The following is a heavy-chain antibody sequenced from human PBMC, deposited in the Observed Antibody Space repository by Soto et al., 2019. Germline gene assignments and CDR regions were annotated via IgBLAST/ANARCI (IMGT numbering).Heavy chain of an antibody. D-gene: IGHD1-1*01. CDR3: ARGVETPTISDASDT. CDR2: ISSSSSYI. Sequence: GGSLRLSCAASGFTFSSYSMNWVRQAPGKGLEWVSSISSSSSYIYYADSVKGRFTISRDNAKNSLYLQMNSLRAEDAAVYYCARGVETPTISDASDTWRHGTMVTVSS. CDR1: GFTFSSYS. J-gene: IGHJ3*02. V-gene: IGHV3-21*01.